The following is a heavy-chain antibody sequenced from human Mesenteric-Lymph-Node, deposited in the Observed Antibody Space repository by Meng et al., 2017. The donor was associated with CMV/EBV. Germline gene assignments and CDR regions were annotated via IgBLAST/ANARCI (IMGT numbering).Heavy chain of an antibody. CDR1: GGSISSSSYY. D-gene: IGHD3-3*01. V-gene: IGHV4-39*07. CDR2: IYYSGST. CDR3: ARLYYDFWSGPNWFDP. J-gene: IGHJ5*02. Sequence: SETLSLTCTVSGGSISSSSYYWGWIRQPPGKGLEWIGSIYYSGSTYYNPSLKSRVTISVDTSKNQFSLKLSSVTAADTAVYYCARLYYDFWSGPNWFDPWGQGTLVTVSS.